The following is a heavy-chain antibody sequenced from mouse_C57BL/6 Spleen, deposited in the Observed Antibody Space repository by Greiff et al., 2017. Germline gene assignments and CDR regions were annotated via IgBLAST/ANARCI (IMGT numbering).Heavy chain of an antibody. V-gene: IGHV1-39*01. CDR1: GYSFTDYN. Sequence: QLQQSGPELVKPGASVKISCKASGYSFTDYNMHWVKQSNGKSLEWIGVINPNYGTTSYNQKFKGKATLTVDQSSSTAYMQLNSLTSEDSAVYYCARYPFITTVVATDYAMDYWGQGTSVTVSS. D-gene: IGHD1-1*01. CDR2: INPNYGTT. J-gene: IGHJ4*01. CDR3: ARYPFITTVVATDYAMDY.